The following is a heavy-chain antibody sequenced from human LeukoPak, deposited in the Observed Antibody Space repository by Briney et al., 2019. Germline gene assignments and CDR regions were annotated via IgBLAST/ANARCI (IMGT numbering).Heavy chain of an antibody. D-gene: IGHD1-26*01. Sequence: SETLSLTCTVSGGSISSYYWSWIRQPPGKGLEWMGYIYYSGSTNYNPSLKSRVTISVDTSKNQFSLKLSSVTAADTAVYYCARASGSYLGWFDPWGQGTLVTVSS. V-gene: IGHV4-59*01. CDR3: ARASGSYLGWFDP. CDR1: GGSISSYY. CDR2: IYYSGST. J-gene: IGHJ5*02.